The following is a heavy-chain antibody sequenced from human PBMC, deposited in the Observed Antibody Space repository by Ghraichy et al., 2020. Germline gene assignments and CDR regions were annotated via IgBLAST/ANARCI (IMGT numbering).Heavy chain of an antibody. CDR1: GGSFSTRDYF. Sequence: SETLSLTCTVSGGSFSTRDYFWGWIRQSPGKGLEWIGTYYYTGSTYYNSSLNSRVTISVDTSKSRFSLKLSSVTAADTAVYYCARQLYYYDSRGGGGAFDSWGQGTMVTVSS. J-gene: IGHJ3*02. D-gene: IGHD3-22*01. CDR3: ARQLYYYDSRGGGGAFDS. CDR2: YYYTGST. V-gene: IGHV4-39*01.